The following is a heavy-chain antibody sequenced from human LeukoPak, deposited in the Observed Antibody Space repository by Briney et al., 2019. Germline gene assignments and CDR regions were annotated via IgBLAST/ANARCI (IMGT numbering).Heavy chain of an antibody. J-gene: IGHJ4*02. D-gene: IGHD2-2*01. CDR1: GDSVRNDFYY. V-gene: IGHV4-39*01. Sequence: PSETLSLTCSVSGDSVRNDFYYWGWIRQPPGKGLESVACLSHAGNTWYKPSLESRLSISVDTSKNQFSLKFSSVTAADTALYWCARHNAPRRVGFDFWGQGILVTVSS. CDR2: LSHAGNT. CDR3: ARHNAPRRVGFDF.